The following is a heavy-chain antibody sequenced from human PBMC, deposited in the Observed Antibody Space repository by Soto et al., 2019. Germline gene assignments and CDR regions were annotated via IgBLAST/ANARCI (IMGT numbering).Heavy chain of an antibody. D-gene: IGHD2-2*01. J-gene: IGHJ4*02. CDR2: ISASSNYK. Sequence: PGGSLRLSCAASGFPYGMNWVRQAPGKGLEWVSFISASSNYKYYADSVRGRFTISRDNARNSLYLQMNTLSAEDTAVYYCARGRRSCNSVSCHGGVDYWGQGTLVTVSS. CDR1: GFPYG. CDR3: ARGRRSCNSVSCHGGVDY. V-gene: IGHV3-21*01.